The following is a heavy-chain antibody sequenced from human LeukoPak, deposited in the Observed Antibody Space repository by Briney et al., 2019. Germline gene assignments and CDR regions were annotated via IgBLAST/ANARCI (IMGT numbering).Heavy chain of an antibody. D-gene: IGHD3-10*01. CDR3: ARGTRLLWFGELQYFDY. CDR2: IYYSGST. CDR1: GGSISSYY. J-gene: IGHJ4*02. Sequence: SETLSLTCTVSGGSISSYYWSWIRQPPGKGLEWIGYIYYSGSTNYNPSLKSRVTISVDTSKNQFSLKLSSVTAADTAVYYCARGTRLLWFGELQYFDYWGQGTLVTVSS. V-gene: IGHV4-59*01.